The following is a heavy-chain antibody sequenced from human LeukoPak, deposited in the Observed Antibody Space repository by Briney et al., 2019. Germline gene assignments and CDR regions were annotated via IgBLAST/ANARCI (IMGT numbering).Heavy chain of an antibody. V-gene: IGHV3-64D*09. D-gene: IGHD1/OR15-1a*01. Sequence: GGSLRLSCSASGFTFSSYGMHWVRQAPGKGLDYVSAISSSGGSTYYADSVKGRFTISRDNSKNTLYLQTSSLRGEDTAVYYCVKGAITGTIGPYNWFDPWGQGTLVTVSS. CDR3: VKGAITGTIGPYNWFDP. CDR2: ISSSGGST. J-gene: IGHJ5*02. CDR1: GFTFSSYG.